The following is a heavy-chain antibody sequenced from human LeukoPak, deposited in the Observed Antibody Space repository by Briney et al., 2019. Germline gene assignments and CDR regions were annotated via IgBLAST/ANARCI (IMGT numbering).Heavy chain of an antibody. CDR2: INPKSGGT. Sequence: ASVKVSCKASGYTLTASYIHWVRQAPEQGLEYMGWINPKSGGTNYAQKFQGRVTMTRDTSISTAYMDLSSLTSDDTAVYYCARYPREGGNYWGQGTLVTVSS. D-gene: IGHD1-26*01. CDR1: GYTLTASY. CDR3: ARYPREGGNY. J-gene: IGHJ4*02. V-gene: IGHV1-2*02.